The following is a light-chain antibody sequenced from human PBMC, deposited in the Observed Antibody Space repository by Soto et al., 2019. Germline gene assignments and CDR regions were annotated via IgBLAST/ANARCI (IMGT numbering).Light chain of an antibody. J-gene: IGKJ1*01. CDR2: KAS. V-gene: IGKV1-5*03. Sequence: DIQMTQSPSTLSTSVGDRVSINCRASQSISAWLAWYQQKPGKAPRLLIYKASTLEIGVPSRFSGSGSGTEFTLTISSLQPDDFATYYCQKYNSYSRTCGQGTKGDIK. CDR1: QSISAW. CDR3: QKYNSYSRT.